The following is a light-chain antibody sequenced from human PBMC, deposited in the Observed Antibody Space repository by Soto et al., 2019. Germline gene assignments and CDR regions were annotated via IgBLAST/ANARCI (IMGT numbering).Light chain of an antibody. CDR3: QQYGSSYT. V-gene: IGKV3-20*01. CDR2: GAS. J-gene: IGKJ2*01. Sequence: EIVLTQSPGTLSLSPGERATLSCRASQSVSSSYLAWYQQKPGQAPRRLIYGASSRATGIPDRFSGGWSGTDFFLTSSSLEPEDFAVYHCQQYGSSYTFGQGTKLEIK. CDR1: QSVSSSY.